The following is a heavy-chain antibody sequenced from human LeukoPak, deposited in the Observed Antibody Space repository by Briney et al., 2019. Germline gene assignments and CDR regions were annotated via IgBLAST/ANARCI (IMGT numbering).Heavy chain of an antibody. J-gene: IGHJ4*02. CDR3: ARIAVAGNFAFDY. CDR2: ISSSSYI. V-gene: IGHV3-21*01. Sequence: PGGSLRLSCAASGFTFSSYSMNWVRQAPGKGLEWVSSISSSSYIYYADSVKGRFTISRDNAKNSLYLQMNSLRAEDTAVYYCARIAVAGNFAFDYWGQGTLVTVSS. D-gene: IGHD6-19*01. CDR1: GFTFSSYS.